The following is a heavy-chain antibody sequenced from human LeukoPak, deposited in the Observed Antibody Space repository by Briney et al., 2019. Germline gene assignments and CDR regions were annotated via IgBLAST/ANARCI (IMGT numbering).Heavy chain of an antibody. Sequence: QPGRSLRLSCAASGFTFSSYAMHWVRQAPGKGLEWVAVISYDGSNKYYSDSVKGRFTISRDNSKNTLYLQMNSLRTEDTAVYYCAREYGDYDAFDIWGQGTMVTVSS. CDR3: AREYGDYDAFDI. V-gene: IGHV3-30-3*01. CDR2: ISYDGSNK. J-gene: IGHJ3*02. D-gene: IGHD4-17*01. CDR1: GFTFSSYA.